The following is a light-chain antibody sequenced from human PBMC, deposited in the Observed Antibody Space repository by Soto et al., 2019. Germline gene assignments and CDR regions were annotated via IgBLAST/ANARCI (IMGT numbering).Light chain of an antibody. Sequence: AVQMTQSPSSLSASIGDTVTITCRASHVVSNYLAWYQQKPGNPPKALIYAASFLQSGVPSRFSGSGSGTDFSLTISFLQSEDFATYYCQHYYSHPYTFGQGTTLE. V-gene: IGKV1-8*01. CDR1: HVVSNY. J-gene: IGKJ2*01. CDR3: QHYYSHPYT. CDR2: AAS.